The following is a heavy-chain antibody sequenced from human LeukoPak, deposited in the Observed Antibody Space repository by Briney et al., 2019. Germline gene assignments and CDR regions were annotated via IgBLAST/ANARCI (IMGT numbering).Heavy chain of an antibody. Sequence: SETLSLTCTISGGSIISNYWSWIRQSAGTGLEWIGRTYGSGITDYNPSLKSRVTMSLDTTRKQFSLRLTSVTAADTAVYYCARLKFYDSTGYSPGYYMDVWGKGTTVSVFS. V-gene: IGHV4-4*07. CDR1: GGSIISNY. J-gene: IGHJ6*03. CDR3: ARLKFYDSTGYSPGYYMDV. CDR2: TYGSGIT. D-gene: IGHD3-22*01.